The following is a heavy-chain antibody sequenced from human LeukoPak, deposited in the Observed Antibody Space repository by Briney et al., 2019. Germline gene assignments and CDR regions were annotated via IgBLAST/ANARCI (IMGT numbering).Heavy chain of an antibody. Sequence: PGGSLRLSCAASGFNFNGAWMSWVRQAPGKGLEWVGRIESKDGGGATDYAAPVKGRFTISRDELKNTLYLQMNSLKTEGTAVYYCTKYSTRDALDYWGQGTLVTVSS. CDR3: TKYSTRDALDY. D-gene: IGHD2-2*01. CDR2: IESKDGGGAT. V-gene: IGHV3-15*04. J-gene: IGHJ4*02. CDR1: GFNFNGAW.